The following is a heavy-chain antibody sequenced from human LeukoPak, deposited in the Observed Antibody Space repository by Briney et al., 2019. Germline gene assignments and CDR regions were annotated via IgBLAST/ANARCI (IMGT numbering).Heavy chain of an antibody. D-gene: IGHD4-17*01. Sequence: GTLRLSCAASGFTFTTYGMAWVRQAPGKGLEWVSSISGSATDTYYADSVRGRFTISRDNSKNRLYLQMNSLRAGDTAIYYCAKARGSDYGDYVMFDYWGQGTLVTVSS. V-gene: IGHV3-23*01. CDR2: ISGSATDT. J-gene: IGHJ4*02. CDR1: GFTFTTYG. CDR3: AKARGSDYGDYVMFDY.